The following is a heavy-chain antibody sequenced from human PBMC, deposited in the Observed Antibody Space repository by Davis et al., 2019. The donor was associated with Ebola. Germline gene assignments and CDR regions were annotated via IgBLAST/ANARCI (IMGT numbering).Heavy chain of an antibody. CDR2: IIPIFGTA. J-gene: IGHJ4*02. CDR3: ASLSTVVTPGFDY. D-gene: IGHD4-23*01. CDR1: GYTFTSYG. V-gene: IGHV1-69*13. Sequence: AASVKVSCKASGYTFTSYGISWVRQAPGQGLEWMGGIIPIFGTANYAQKFQGRVTITADESTSTAYMELSSLRSEDTAVYYCASLSTVVTPGFDYWGQGTLVTVSS.